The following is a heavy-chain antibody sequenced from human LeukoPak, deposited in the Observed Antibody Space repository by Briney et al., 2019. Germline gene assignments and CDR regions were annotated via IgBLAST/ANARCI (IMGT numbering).Heavy chain of an antibody. CDR3: AKDLLRITMIVVVRGGAFDI. CDR1: GFTFSDYY. V-gene: IGHV3-11*01. D-gene: IGHD3-22*01. CDR2: ISSSGSTI. Sequence: GGSLRLSCAASGFTFSDYYMSWIRQAPGKGLEWVSYISSSGSTIYYADSVKGRFTISRDNAKNSLYLQMNSLRAEDTAVYYCAKDLLRITMIVVVRGGAFDIWGQGTLVTVSS. J-gene: IGHJ4*02.